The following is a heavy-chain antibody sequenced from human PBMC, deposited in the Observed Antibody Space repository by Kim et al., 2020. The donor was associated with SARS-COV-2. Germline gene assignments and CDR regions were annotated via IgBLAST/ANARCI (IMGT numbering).Heavy chain of an antibody. CDR3: ASELVPASGTNWFDP. J-gene: IGHJ5*02. V-gene: IGHV1-69*13. CDR1: GGTFSSYA. Sequence: SVKVSCKASGGTFSSYAISWVRQAPGQGLEWMGGISPIFGTANYAQKFRGRVTITADESTSTAYMELSRLRSEDTAVYYCASELVPASGTNWFDPWCPGTLGPVSS. D-gene: IGHD6-13*01. CDR2: ISPIFGTA.